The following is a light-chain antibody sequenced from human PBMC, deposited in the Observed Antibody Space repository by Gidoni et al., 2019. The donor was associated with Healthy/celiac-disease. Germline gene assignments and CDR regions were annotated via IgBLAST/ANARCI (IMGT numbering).Light chain of an antibody. CDR2: AAS. Sequence: DIQMTQSPSALSASVGDRFTITCRASHVISNYLAWYQQKPGKVPKLLIYAASTLQSGVPCRFSGSGSGTDSTITISRVQPEDVATYYCQKYNSAPRTFGQGTKVEIK. CDR3: QKYNSAPRT. J-gene: IGKJ1*01. CDR1: HVISNY. V-gene: IGKV1-27*01.